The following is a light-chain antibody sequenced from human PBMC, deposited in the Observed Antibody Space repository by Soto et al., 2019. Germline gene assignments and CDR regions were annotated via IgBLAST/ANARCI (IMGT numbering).Light chain of an antibody. J-gene: IGKJ1*01. Sequence: EVVMTQSPATLSVSPGERATLSCRASQTINRNLAWYHQRPGQPPRLLMYGASTRATGIPDRFRGSGSGTEFTLTISSLQSDDFGIYYCQHNNNWPLTFGRGTKVEIK. V-gene: IGKV3-15*01. CDR3: QHNNNWPLT. CDR1: QTINRN. CDR2: GAS.